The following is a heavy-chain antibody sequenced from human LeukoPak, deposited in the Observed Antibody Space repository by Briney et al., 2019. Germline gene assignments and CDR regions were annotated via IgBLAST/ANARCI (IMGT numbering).Heavy chain of an antibody. Sequence: GGTLRLSCAASGFTFSSYGMSWVRQAPGKGLEWVSAISGSGGSTYYADSVRGRFTISRDNSKNTLYLQMDSLRAEDTAVYYCATPPTVTRNYWGQGTLVTVSS. V-gene: IGHV3-23*01. CDR1: GFTFSSYG. CDR2: ISGSGGST. J-gene: IGHJ4*02. D-gene: IGHD4-17*01. CDR3: ATPPTVTRNY.